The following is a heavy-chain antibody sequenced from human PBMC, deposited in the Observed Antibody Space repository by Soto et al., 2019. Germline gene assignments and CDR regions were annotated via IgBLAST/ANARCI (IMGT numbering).Heavy chain of an antibody. CDR3: ARAGYCTNGVCSRTRAGGINWFDP. CDR1: GYTFTSYA. V-gene: IGHV1-3*01. D-gene: IGHD2-8*01. J-gene: IGHJ5*02. Sequence: QVPLVQSGAEVKKPGASVKVSCKASGYTFTSYAMHWVRQAPGQRLEWMGWINAGNGNTKYSQKFQGRVTITSDTSASTAYMELSRLRSEDTAVYYCARAGYCTNGVCSRTRAGGINWFDPWGQGTLVTVSS. CDR2: INAGNGNT.